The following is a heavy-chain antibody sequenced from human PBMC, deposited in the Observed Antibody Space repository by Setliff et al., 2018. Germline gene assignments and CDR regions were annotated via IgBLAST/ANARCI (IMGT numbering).Heavy chain of an antibody. J-gene: IGHJ5*02. D-gene: IGHD3-10*01. CDR3: AKVKKQLIRGSGLDL. CDR1: GFTFDSYG. Sequence: PGGSLRLSCVASGFTFDSYGMHWVHQAPGKGLEWVAFIRFDGSTKYYADSVKGRFTISRDNFQNTLYLQMDSLRPEDTGVYYCAKVKKQLIRGSGLDLWGQGTLVTVSS. CDR2: IRFDGSTK. V-gene: IGHV3-30*02.